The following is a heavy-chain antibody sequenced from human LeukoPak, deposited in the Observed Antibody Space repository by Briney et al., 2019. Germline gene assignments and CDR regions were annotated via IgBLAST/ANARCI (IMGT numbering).Heavy chain of an antibody. Sequence: GGSLRLSCAASGFTFSSFGMHWVRQAPGKGLEWVAVTWDDGSKEYYAESVKGRFTISRDNTKNTLYLQMNSLRAEDTAVYYCARGLQRPPYDILTGYFLDYWGQGTLVTVSS. CDR3: ARGLQRPPYDILTGYFLDY. V-gene: IGHV3-33*01. J-gene: IGHJ4*02. CDR1: GFTFSSFG. CDR2: TWDDGSKE. D-gene: IGHD3-9*01.